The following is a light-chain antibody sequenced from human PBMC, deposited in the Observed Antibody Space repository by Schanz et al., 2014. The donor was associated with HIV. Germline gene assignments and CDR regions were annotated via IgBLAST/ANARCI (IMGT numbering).Light chain of an antibody. V-gene: IGKV3-20*01. CDR3: QQYDDWPTWT. CDR1: QRLSSSY. Sequence: EIVLTQSPGSLSLSPGGRATLSCGASQRLSSSYLAWYQQKRDQPPRLVIYATSTRAAGIPDRFSGTGSGTDFTLTISSLEPEDFAVYYCQQYDDWPTWTFGPGTMLEVK. J-gene: IGKJ1*01. CDR2: ATS.